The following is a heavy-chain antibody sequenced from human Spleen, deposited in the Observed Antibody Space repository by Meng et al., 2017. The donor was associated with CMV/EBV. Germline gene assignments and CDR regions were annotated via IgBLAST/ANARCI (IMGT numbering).Heavy chain of an antibody. D-gene: IGHD6-19*01. CDR2: MYHGDSDA. V-gene: IGHV5-51*01. CDR3: GRISGQAGGYFDH. J-gene: IGHJ4*02. Sequence: GGSLRLSCKGSGSSFTSYWIGWVRQMPGKGLEWMGIMYHGDSDARYSPSLHGQVTMSADKSISTAYLQWSSLKASDTAMYYCGRISGQAGGYFDHWGQGTLVTVSS. CDR1: GSSFTSYW.